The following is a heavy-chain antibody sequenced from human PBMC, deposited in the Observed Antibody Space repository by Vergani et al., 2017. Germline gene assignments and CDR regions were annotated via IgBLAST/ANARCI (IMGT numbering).Heavy chain of an antibody. J-gene: IGHJ4*02. Sequence: QLQLQESGPGLVKPSETLFLTCTVSGGSISSSSYYWGWIRQPPGKGLEWIGSIYYSGSTYYNPSLKSRVTISVDTSKNQFSLKLSSVTAADTAVYYCARQDGSILAYWGQGTLVTVSS. CDR2: IYYSGST. CDR1: GGSISSSSYY. CDR3: ARQDGSILAY. D-gene: IGHD6-13*01. V-gene: IGHV4-39*01.